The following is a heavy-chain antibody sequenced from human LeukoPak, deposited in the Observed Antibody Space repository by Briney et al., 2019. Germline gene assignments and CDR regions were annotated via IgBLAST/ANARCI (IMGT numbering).Heavy chain of an antibody. V-gene: IGHV4-30-4*08. CDR2: IYYSGST. Sequence: SETLSLTCTVSGGSISSGDYYWSWIRRPPGKGLEWIGYIYYSGSTYYNPSLKSRVTISVDTSKNQFSLKLSSVTAADTAVYYCARTRRDYFDYWGQGTLVTVSS. CDR3: ARTRRDYFDY. CDR1: GGSISSGDYY. J-gene: IGHJ4*02.